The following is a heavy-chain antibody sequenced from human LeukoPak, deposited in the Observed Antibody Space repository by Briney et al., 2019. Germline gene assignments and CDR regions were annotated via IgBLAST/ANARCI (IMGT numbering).Heavy chain of an antibody. J-gene: IGHJ3*02. V-gene: IGHV4-34*01. D-gene: IGHD3-10*01. Sequence: SETLSLTCAVYGEPFSGYYWSWIRQPPEKGLEWIGEIHHSGRTHYNPSLKSRVIISVDMSKKQFFLTLSSVTAADTAVYFCARDRRRWFGEFRAPDAFDIWGQGTMVSVSS. CDR3: ARDRRRWFGEFRAPDAFDI. CDR2: IHHSGRT. CDR1: GEPFSGYY.